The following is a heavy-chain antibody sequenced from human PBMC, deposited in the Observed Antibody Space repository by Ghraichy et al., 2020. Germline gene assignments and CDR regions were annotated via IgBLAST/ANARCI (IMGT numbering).Heavy chain of an antibody. V-gene: IGHV1-24*01. CDR1: GYTLTELS. D-gene: IGHD3-22*01. Sequence: ASVKVSCKVSGYTLTELSMHWVRQAPGKGLEWMGGFDPEDGETIYAQKFQGRVTMTEDTSTDTAYMELSSLRSEDTAVYYCATDRPYYYDSSGYYYPGAFDIWGQGTMVTVSS. CDR2: FDPEDGET. CDR3: ATDRPYYYDSSGYYYPGAFDI. J-gene: IGHJ3*02.